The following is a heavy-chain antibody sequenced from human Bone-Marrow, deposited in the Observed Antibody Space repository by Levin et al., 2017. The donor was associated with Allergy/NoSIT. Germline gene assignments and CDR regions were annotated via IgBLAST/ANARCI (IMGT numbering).Heavy chain of an antibody. V-gene: IGHV4-61*01. CDR2: IYYNGDT. J-gene: IGHJ4*02. Sequence: SETLSLTCTVSGDYVNTGTYYWSWIRRPPGKGLEYIGYIYYNGDTRFNPSLKSRITMSVDTSKNQFSLNLTSVTAADTAVYYCARGGTLLGLEYWGQGILVTVSS. CDR1: GDYVNTGTYY. CDR3: ARGGTLLGLEY.